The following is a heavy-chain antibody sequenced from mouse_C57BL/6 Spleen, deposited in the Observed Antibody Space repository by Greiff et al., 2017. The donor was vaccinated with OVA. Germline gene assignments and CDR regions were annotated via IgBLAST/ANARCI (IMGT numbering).Heavy chain of an antibody. CDR3: ARRVTTVVPWYFDV. D-gene: IGHD1-1*01. V-gene: IGHV1-69*01. CDR1: GYTFTSYW. CDR2: IDPSDSYT. J-gene: IGHJ1*03. Sequence: VQLQQPGAELVMPGASVKLSCKASGYTFTSYWMHWVKQRPGQGLEWIGEIDPSDSYTNYNQKFKGKSTLTVDKSSSTAYMQLSSLTSEDSVYYGARRVTTVVPWYFDVWGTGTTVTVSS.